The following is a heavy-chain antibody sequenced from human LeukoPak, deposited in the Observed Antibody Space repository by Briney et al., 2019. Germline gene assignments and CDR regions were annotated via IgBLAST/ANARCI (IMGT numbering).Heavy chain of an antibody. V-gene: IGHV3-66*01. J-gene: IGHJ4*02. CDR1: GFTVSSNY. CDR2: IYSGGGT. D-gene: IGHD1-1*01. Sequence: GGSLRLSCAASGFTVSSNYMSWVRQASGKGLEWVSVIYSGGGTYYADSVKGRFTISRDNSKNTVYLQMNSLRAEDTALYYCAREKEATGFFDYWGQGTLVTVSS. CDR3: AREKEATGFFDY.